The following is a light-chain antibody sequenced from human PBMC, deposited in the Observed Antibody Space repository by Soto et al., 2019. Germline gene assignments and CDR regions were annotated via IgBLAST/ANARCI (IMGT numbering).Light chain of an antibody. CDR2: DAS. CDR3: QQRSNWPLT. V-gene: IGKV3-11*01. J-gene: IGKJ4*02. Sequence: EIVLTQSPATLSLSPGERGTLSCRASQSVSSYLAWYQQKPGQAPRLLIYDASNRATGIPARFSGSGSGTDFTLAISSLESEDFAVYYCQQRSNWPLTSGGGTKVDIK. CDR1: QSVSSY.